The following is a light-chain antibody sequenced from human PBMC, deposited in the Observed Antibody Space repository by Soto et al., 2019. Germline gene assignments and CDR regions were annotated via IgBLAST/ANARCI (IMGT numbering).Light chain of an antibody. CDR2: LNSDGSH. CDR1: SGHNSYA. CDR3: QTWGTDSHVV. J-gene: IGLJ2*01. Sequence: QPVLTQSPSASASLGASVKLTCTLSSGHNSYAIAWHQQQPEKGPRYLMKLNSDGSHNKGDGIPDRFSGSSSGAERYLTISSLQSEDEADYYCQTWGTDSHVVFGGGTKLTV. V-gene: IGLV4-69*01.